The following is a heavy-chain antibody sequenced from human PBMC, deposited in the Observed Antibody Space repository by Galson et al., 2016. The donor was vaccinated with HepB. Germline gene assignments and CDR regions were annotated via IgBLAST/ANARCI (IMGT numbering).Heavy chain of an antibody. Sequence: SETLPLTCTVSGASIRDGSYFWSWVRQSPEKRLEWIGYIYYPEATNYNPSLNSRVTISIDTSKNQFSLRLTSVTAADTAVYYFGRDIYYGNYGGWFDPWGQGTLVTVSS. V-gene: IGHV4-61*01. J-gene: IGHJ5*02. D-gene: IGHD4-11*01. CDR3: GRDIYYGNYGGWFDP. CDR2: IYYPEAT. CDR1: GASIRDGSYF.